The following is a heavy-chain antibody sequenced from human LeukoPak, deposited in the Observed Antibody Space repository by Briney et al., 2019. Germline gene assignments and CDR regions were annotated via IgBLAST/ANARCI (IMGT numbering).Heavy chain of an antibody. CDR3: ARAPGTTFDY. D-gene: IGHD4-17*01. CDR2: TYYSGNS. V-gene: IGHV4-30-4*07. CDR1: GDSINSASNS. Sequence: SETLSLTCAVSGDSINSASNSWNWIRQPPGKGLEWIGYTYYSGNSYYNPSLKSRVTISVDTSRNQFSLKLTSVTAADTAVYYCARAPGTTFDYWGHGNMVTVSS. J-gene: IGHJ4*01.